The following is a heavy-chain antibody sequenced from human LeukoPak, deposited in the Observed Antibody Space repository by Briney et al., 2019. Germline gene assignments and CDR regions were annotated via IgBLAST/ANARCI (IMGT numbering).Heavy chain of an antibody. CDR3: GRHSLAAAGTVDY. D-gene: IGHD6-13*01. V-gene: IGHV3-53*01. CDR1: GFTVSRNY. Sequence: GGSLRLSCAASGFTVSRNYMSWVRQAPGKGLGWVSVIYSGGSTYYAASVKGRFTISRDNSKNTLYLQMNSLRAEDKAVYYCGRHSLAAAGTVDYWGQGTLVTVSS. J-gene: IGHJ4*02. CDR2: IYSGGST.